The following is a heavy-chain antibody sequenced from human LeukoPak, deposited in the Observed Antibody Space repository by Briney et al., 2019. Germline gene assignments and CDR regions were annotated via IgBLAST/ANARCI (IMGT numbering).Heavy chain of an antibody. D-gene: IGHD2-15*01. CDR2: IYPGDSDT. J-gene: IGHJ4*02. V-gene: IGHV5-51*01. Sequence: GEALKISCKGSGYRFISYWIGWVRRMPGKGVGWMGIIYPGDSDTRYSSSFQGQVTISADKSISTACMQWSSLKASDTAMYYCARLDCSGGNCYPFDYWGQGTLVTVSS. CDR3: ARLDCSGGNCYPFDY. CDR1: GYRFISYW.